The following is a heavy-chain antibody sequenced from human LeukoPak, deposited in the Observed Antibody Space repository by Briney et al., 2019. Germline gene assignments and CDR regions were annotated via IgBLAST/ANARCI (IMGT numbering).Heavy chain of an antibody. J-gene: IGHJ4*02. Sequence: GGSLRLSCAASGFTFSSYGMQWVRHAPGKGLEWVAVIWYDGSNKYYADSVKGRFTISRDNSKNTLYMQMISLRAEDTAVDYWARDRLDAAFDYWGRGTLVTVSS. CDR1: GFTFSSYG. CDR2: IWYDGSNK. D-gene: IGHD3-16*01. V-gene: IGHV3-33*01. CDR3: ARDRLDAAFDY.